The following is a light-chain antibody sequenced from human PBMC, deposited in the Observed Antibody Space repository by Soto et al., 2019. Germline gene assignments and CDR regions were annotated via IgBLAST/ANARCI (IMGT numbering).Light chain of an antibody. CDR2: GAY. Sequence: EVVLSLSPATLSLSPGERATVSCRASQSVSIHLAWYQQNPGQYPRLLIYGAYTRATGIPARFSGSGSGTEFTLTIGSLQSEDFAVYYCQQYNNWPPWPFGQGTKV. J-gene: IGKJ1*01. CDR3: QQYNNWPPWP. V-gene: IGKV3-15*01. CDR1: QSVSIH.